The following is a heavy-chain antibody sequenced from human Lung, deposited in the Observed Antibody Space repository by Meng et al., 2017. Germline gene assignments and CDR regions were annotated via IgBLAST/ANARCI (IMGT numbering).Heavy chain of an antibody. CDR2: TYYRSKWYN. V-gene: IGHV6-1*01. Sequence: QVHLQQSGPGWVKASQTLSHPCAISGDSVSSNTAAWNWIRQSPSRGLEWLGRTYYRSKWYNGYALTVRSRIPINPYTAKNQFSLQLNSVTPEDTAVYDCASSQQWLDSWGQGTLVTVSS. D-gene: IGHD6-19*01. CDR1: GDSVSSNTAA. CDR3: ASSQQWLDS. J-gene: IGHJ4*02.